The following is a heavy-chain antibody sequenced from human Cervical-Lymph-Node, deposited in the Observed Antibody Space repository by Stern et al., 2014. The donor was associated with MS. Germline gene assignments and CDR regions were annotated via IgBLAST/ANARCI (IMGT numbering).Heavy chain of an antibody. CDR2: LHARGAT. J-gene: IGHJ4*02. D-gene: IGHD1-26*01. V-gene: IGHV4-61*02. Sequence: QVQLVESGPGLVKPSQTLSLTCTVSGASISSGTSYWSWIRQPAGGGLEWIGRLHARGATHYNPSPKSRVTLSGDTSKNQFSLNLNSVTAADTAVYYCARGHWELLGNNYFDSWGQGTLVTVSS. CDR3: ARGHWELLGNNYFDS. CDR1: GASISSGTSY.